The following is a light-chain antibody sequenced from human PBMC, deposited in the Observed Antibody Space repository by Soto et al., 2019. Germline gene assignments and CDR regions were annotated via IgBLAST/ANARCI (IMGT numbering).Light chain of an antibody. CDR2: QSS. J-gene: IGKJ1*01. CDR1: KYINTR. CDR3: HQRKSWPRT. Sequence: DIVLTQSPAPLSSFPGDRVTLSCRASKYINTRLAWYQHRPGQAPRLLIYQSSLRAAGIPDRFSASGSGTDCTLTIIAVQPEDFALYYCHQRKSWPRTFGQGT. V-gene: IGKV3-11*01.